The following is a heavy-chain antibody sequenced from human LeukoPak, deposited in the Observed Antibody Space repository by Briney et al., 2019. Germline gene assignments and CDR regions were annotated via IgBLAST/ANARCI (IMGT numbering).Heavy chain of an antibody. V-gene: IGHV3-33*06. CDR3: AKWGWEGDLMGYGSGEVDY. CDR1: GFTFSSYG. D-gene: IGHD3-10*01. CDR2: IWNAGSNK. J-gene: IGHJ4*02. Sequence: RRSLRLSCAASGFTFSSYGMHWVRQAPGKGLGWVAVIWNAGSNKYYADSVKGRFTISRNNSKNTLCLQMNSLRAEDTAVYYCAKWGWEGDLMGYGSGEVDYWGQGTLVTVSS.